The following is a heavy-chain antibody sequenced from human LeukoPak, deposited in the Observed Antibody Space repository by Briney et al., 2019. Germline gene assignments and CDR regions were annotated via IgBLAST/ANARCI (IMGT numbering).Heavy chain of an antibody. CDR3: ARGQAQGNAFDI. Sequence: PGGSLRLSCAASGFTFSSYSMNWVRQAPGKGLEWVSSISSSSSYIYYADSVKGRFTISRDNAKNSLYLQMNSLRAEDTAVYYCARGQAQGNAFDIWGQGTMVTVSS. CDR2: ISSSSSYI. J-gene: IGHJ3*02. CDR1: GFTFSSYS. V-gene: IGHV3-21*01.